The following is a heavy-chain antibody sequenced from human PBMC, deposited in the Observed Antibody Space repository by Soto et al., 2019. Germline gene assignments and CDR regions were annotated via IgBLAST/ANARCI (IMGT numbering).Heavy chain of an antibody. J-gene: IGHJ4*02. V-gene: IGHV4-34*01. CDR3: ARGPNYYGSGSYSDY. CDR2: INHSGST. D-gene: IGHD3-10*01. Sequence: QVQLQQWGAGLLKPSETLSLTCAVYGGSFSGYYWSWIRQPPGKGLEWIGEINHSGSTNYNPSLKSRVTISVDTSKNQFSLKLSSVTAADTAMYYCARGPNYYGSGSYSDYWGQGTLVTVSS. CDR1: GGSFSGYY.